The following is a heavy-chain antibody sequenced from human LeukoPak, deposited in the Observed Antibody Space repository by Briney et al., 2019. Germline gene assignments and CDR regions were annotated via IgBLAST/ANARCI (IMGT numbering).Heavy chain of an antibody. Sequence: GGSLRLSCASSGFTFNNYAMTWVRQAPGKGLEWVSSITASGGSTYCADSVKGRFTISRDNSKNTLYLQMSSLRAEDTAVYYCARDYPTSGIVAIFDYWGQGTLVTVSS. J-gene: IGHJ4*02. CDR3: ARDYPTSGIVAIFDY. CDR2: ITASGGST. D-gene: IGHD1-1*01. CDR1: GFTFNNYA. V-gene: IGHV3-23*01.